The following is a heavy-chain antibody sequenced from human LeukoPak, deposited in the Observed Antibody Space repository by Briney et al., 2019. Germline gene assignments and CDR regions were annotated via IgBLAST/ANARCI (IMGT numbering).Heavy chain of an antibody. CDR1: GFTFSSYY. V-gene: IGHV3-7*03. CDR3: ATNGGGDSGYGNFDY. D-gene: IGHD5-12*01. J-gene: IGHJ4*02. Sequence: PGGSLRLSCAASGFTFSSYYMTWVRQAPGKGLEWVATIKGDGSETYYMDSVKGRFTISRDNAKNSLYLQMNRLRAEDTALYYCATNGGGDSGYGNFDYWGQGTLVTVSS. CDR2: IKGDGSET.